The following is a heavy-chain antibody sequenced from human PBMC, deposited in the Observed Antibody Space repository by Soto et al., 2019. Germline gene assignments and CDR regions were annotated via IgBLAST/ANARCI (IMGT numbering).Heavy chain of an antibody. CDR3: ARHILTGYPKPYYYGMDV. CDR1: GYSFTSYW. CDR2: IYPGDSDT. Sequence: GESLKISCKGSGYSFTSYWIGWVRQMPGKGLEWMGIIYPGDSDTRYSPSFQGQVTISADKSISTAYLQWSSLKASDTAMYYCARHILTGYPKPYYYGMDVWGRGTTVTVSS. V-gene: IGHV5-51*01. J-gene: IGHJ6*02. D-gene: IGHD3-9*01.